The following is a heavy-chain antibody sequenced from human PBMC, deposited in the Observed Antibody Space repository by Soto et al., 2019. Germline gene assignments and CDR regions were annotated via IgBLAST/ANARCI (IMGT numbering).Heavy chain of an antibody. Sequence: GGSLRLSCAASGLSFISYAMHWVRQAPGKGLEWVAVIPYDGSNKYYADSVKGRFTISRDNSKNTLYLQMNSLRAEDTAVYYCARDLPSFHDSSGFYYYYGMDVWGQGTTVTVS. CDR2: IPYDGSNK. CDR3: ARDLPSFHDSSGFYYYYGMDV. D-gene: IGHD3-22*01. J-gene: IGHJ6*02. CDR1: GLSFISYA. V-gene: IGHV3-30-3*01.